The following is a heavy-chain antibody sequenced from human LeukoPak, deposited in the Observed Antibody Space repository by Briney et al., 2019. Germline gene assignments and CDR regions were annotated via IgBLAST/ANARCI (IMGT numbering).Heavy chain of an antibody. V-gene: IGHV1-3*01. J-gene: IGHJ5*02. D-gene: IGHD3-10*01. CDR3: ARVLWFGHLYNWFDP. CDR1: GYTFTSYA. CDR2: ISGGGGTG. Sequence: ASVKVSCKASGYTFTSYAMNWVRQAPGQRLEWMGWISGGGGTGIYSQNFQDRVTITWDTSATTAYMELNSLRSEDTAVYYCARVLWFGHLYNWFDPWGQGTLVTVSS.